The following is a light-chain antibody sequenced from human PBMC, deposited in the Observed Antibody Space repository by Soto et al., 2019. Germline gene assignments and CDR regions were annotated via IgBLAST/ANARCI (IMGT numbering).Light chain of an antibody. CDR2: EVS. Sequence: QSVLTQPPSVSGSPGQSVAISCTGTSSDVGSYNRVSWYQQPPGAAPKLMIYEVSNRPSGVPDRFSGSKSGNTASLTISGLQAEDEAAYYCNSYTGSSTYVFGTGTKVTV. V-gene: IGLV2-18*02. CDR3: NSYTGSSTYV. CDR1: SSDVGSYNR. J-gene: IGLJ1*01.